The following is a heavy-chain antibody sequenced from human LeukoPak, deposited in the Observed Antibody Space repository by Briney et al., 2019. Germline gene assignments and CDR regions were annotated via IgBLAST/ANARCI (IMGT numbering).Heavy chain of an antibody. V-gene: IGHV3-21*06. D-gene: IGHD6-13*01. CDR3: ARKAAAAHDAFDI. CDR1: GFTFSTYK. J-gene: IGHJ3*02. Sequence: GGSLRLSCAASGFTFSTYKMNWVRQAPGKGLEWVSSISGSSSFIYYADSLKGRFTISRDNAKSTLYLQMNSLRVEDTAVYYCARKAAAAHDAFDIWGQGTMVTVSS. CDR2: ISGSSSFI.